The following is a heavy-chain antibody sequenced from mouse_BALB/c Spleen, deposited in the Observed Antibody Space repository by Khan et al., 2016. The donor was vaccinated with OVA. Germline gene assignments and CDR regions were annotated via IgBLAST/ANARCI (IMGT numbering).Heavy chain of an antibody. Sequence: QVQLKQSGPGLVAPSQSLSITCTISGFSLTNYGVHWVRQPPGKGLEWLVVIWSDGSTTYNSALKSRLTISKDISKSQVFLKVNSLQTDDTAMYFCARQPYYHYNIMDYWGQGTSVTVSS. J-gene: IGHJ4*01. D-gene: IGHD2-4*01. CDR3: ARQPYYHYNIMDY. CDR1: GFSLTNYG. V-gene: IGHV2-6-1*01. CDR2: IWSDGST.